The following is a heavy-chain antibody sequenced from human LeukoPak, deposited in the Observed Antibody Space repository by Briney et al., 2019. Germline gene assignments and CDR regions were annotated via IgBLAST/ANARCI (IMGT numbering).Heavy chain of an antibody. J-gene: IGHJ3*02. Sequence: SETLSLTCTVSGGSISSYYWSWIRQPPGKGLEWIGYIYYSGSTNYNPSLKSRVTISVDTSKNQFSLKLSSVTAADTAVYYCARLGYCSSTSCYLDVFDIWGQGTMVTVSS. CDR3: ARLGYCSSTSCYLDVFDI. D-gene: IGHD2-2*01. CDR1: GGSISSYY. CDR2: IYYSGST. V-gene: IGHV4-59*08.